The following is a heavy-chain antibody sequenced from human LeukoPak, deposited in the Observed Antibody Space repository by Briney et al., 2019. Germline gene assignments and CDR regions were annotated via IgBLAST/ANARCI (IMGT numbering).Heavy chain of an antibody. V-gene: IGHV3-7*01. D-gene: IGHD1-26*01. Sequence: GGSLRLSCAASGFTLSSYWMSWVRQAPGKGLEWVANIKQDGSEKYYVDSVKGRFTTSRDNAKNSLYLQMNSLRAEDTAVYYCARDRVGASYYFDYWGQGTLVTVSS. CDR1: GFTLSSYW. J-gene: IGHJ4*02. CDR2: IKQDGSEK. CDR3: ARDRVGASYYFDY.